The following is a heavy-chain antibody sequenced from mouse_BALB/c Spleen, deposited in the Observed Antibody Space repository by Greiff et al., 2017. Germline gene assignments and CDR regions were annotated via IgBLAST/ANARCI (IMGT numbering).Heavy chain of an antibody. CDR1: GFSLTSYG. Sequence: VMLVESGPGLVAPSQSLSITCTVSGFSLTSYGVHWVRQPPGKGLEWLGVIWAGGSTNYNSALMSRLSISKDNSKSQVFLKMNSLQTDDTAMYYCARANPYHTLFAYWGQGTLVTVSA. J-gene: IGHJ3*01. V-gene: IGHV2-9*02. CDR2: IWAGGST. D-gene: IGHD4-1*01. CDR3: ARANPYHTLFAY.